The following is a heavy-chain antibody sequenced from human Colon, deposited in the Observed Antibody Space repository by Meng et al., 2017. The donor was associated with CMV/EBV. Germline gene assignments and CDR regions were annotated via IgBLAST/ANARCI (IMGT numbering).Heavy chain of an antibody. J-gene: IGHJ6*02. V-gene: IGHV3-30*02. CDR2: TRYDGSDT. CDR3: AKAHDIVISRGMDV. D-gene: IGHD2/OR15-2a*01. CDR1: GFTFSTYG. Sequence: GESLKISCAASGFTFSTYGIHWVRQAPGKGLEWLSFTRYDGSDTYYADSVKGRFTVSRDISQNTLYLQMNSLRVEDSAVYYCAKAHDIVISRGMDVWGQGTTVTVSS.